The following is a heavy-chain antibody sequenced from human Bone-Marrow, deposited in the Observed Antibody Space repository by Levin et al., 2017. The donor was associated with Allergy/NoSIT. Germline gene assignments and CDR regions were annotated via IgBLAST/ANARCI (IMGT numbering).Heavy chain of an antibody. CDR1: GFTFSSYA. J-gene: IGHJ3*02. Sequence: GESLKISCAASGFTFSSYAMSWVRQAPGKGLEWVSAISGSGGSTYYADSVKGRFTISRDNSKNTLYLQMNSLRAEDTAVYYCAKGGFIVVVTAVPDDAFDIWGQGTMVTVSS. CDR2: ISGSGGST. D-gene: IGHD2-21*02. CDR3: AKGGFIVVVTAVPDDAFDI. V-gene: IGHV3-23*01.